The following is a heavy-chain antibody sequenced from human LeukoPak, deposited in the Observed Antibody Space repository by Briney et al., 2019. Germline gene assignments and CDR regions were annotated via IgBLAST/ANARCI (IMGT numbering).Heavy chain of an antibody. V-gene: IGHV4-59*11. CDR2: IYYSGST. CDR3: ARRSWAAGTFGYYYYYMDV. J-gene: IGHJ6*03. CDR1: GGSISSHY. Sequence: SETLSLTCTVSGGSISSHYRSWIRQPPGKGLEWIGYIYYSGSTNYNPSLKSRVTISVDTSKNQFSLKLSSVTAADTAVYYCARRSWAAGTFGYYYYYMDVWGKGTTVTVSS. D-gene: IGHD6-13*01.